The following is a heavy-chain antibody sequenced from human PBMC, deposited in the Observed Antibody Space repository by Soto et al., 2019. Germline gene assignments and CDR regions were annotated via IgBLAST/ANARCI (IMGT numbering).Heavy chain of an antibody. CDR1: GFTFSSYA. D-gene: IGHD6-13*01. CDR3: AKIPSGVSSSLEDAFDI. CDR2: ISGSGGST. Sequence: EVQLLESGGGLVQPGGSLRLSCAASGFTFSSYAMSWVRQAPGKGLEWVSAISGSGGSTYYADSVKGRFTISRDNSKNPLYLQMNSLRAEDTDVYYFAKIPSGVSSSLEDAFDIWGQGTMVTVSS. J-gene: IGHJ3*02. V-gene: IGHV3-23*01.